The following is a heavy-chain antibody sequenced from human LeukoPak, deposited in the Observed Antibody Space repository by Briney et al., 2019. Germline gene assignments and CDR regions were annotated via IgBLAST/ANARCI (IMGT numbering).Heavy chain of an antibody. V-gene: IGHV3-21*01. CDR1: GFTFSSYS. D-gene: IGHD4-17*01. J-gene: IGHJ4*02. Sequence: AGGSLRLSCAASGFTFSSYSMNWVRQAPGKGLEWVSSISSSSSYIYYADSVKGRSTISRDNAKNSLYLQMNSLRAEDTAVYYCARWTTVTTFDYWGQGTLVTVSS. CDR2: ISSSSSYI. CDR3: ARWTTVTTFDY.